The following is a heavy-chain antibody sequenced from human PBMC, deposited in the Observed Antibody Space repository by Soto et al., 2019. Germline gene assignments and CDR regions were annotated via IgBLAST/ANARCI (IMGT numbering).Heavy chain of an antibody. J-gene: IGHJ4*02. CDR2: VRYSGST. CDR1: GASISSGDFV. D-gene: IGHD1-26*01. V-gene: IGHV4-30-4*01. CDR3: ARLGGSVDD. Sequence: QVQLRESGPGLVKPSQTLSLTCTVSGASISSGDFVWSWIRQPPGKGLEWTGYVRYSGSTYYNPSLKGRVTISVDPSKNQFSLTLSSVTAAATAVYYCARLGGSVDDWGQGTLVTVS.